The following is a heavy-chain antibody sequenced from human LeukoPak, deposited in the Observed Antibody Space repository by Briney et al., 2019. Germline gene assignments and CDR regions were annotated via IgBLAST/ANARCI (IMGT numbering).Heavy chain of an antibody. J-gene: IGHJ4*02. D-gene: IGHD3-9*01. CDR2: IRSTTDGGTT. V-gene: IGHV3-15*01. Sequence: GGSLRLSCAGSGFTFNNAWISWVRQGPGKGLEWVGRIRSTTDGGTTAFASPVRGRFTISRDESRNTVFLQMNSLKIEDTAVYYCPTLGYFDWAVSAQRDYWGQGTLVTVSS. CDR1: GFTFNNAW. CDR3: PTLGYFDWAVSAQRDY.